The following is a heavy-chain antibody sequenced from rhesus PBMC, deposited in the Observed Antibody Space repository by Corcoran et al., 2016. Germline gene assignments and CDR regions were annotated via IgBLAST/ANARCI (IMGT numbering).Heavy chain of an antibody. CDR2: INTGVGRT. J-gene: IGHJ4*01. CDR3: ARTPYSGSPDY. Sequence: EVQLVESGGGLVQPGGSLRLSCAASGFTFSSYGMHWARQSPGKGLQWVAAINTGVGRTLYTVPVKGRLNISRENAKHTLDRQMDSLRAEDTAVYYCARTPYSGSPDYWGQGVLVTVSS. D-gene: IGHD6-25*01. CDR1: GFTFSSYG. V-gene: IGHV3-22*01.